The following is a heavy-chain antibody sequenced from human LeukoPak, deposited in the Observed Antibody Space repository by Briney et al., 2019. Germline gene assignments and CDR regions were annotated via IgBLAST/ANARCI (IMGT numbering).Heavy chain of an antibody. J-gene: IGHJ4*02. V-gene: IGHV3-30*18. CDR2: ISYDGSNK. D-gene: IGHD2-21*02. CDR1: GFTFSSYG. Sequence: GGSLRLSCAASGFTFSSYGMHWVRQAPGKGLEWVTVISYDGSNKYYADSVKGRFTISRDNSKNTLYLQMNSLRAEDTAVYYCAKDRTVRVVTAAIDYWGQGTLVTVSS. CDR3: AKDRTVRVVTAAIDY.